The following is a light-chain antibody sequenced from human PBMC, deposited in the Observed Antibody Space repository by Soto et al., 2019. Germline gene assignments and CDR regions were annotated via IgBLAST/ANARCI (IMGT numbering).Light chain of an antibody. CDR3: QQSFNTLT. CDR1: QSISTY. V-gene: IGKV1-39*01. CDR2: SAS. J-gene: IGKJ4*01. Sequence: DIQMTQSPSSLSASVGDRVTITCRASQSISTYVSWYQHRPGKAPKLLIYSASTLQSGVPPRFSGCGSGTDFTLTISSLQPEDFATYYCQQSFNTLTFGGGTKVEIE.